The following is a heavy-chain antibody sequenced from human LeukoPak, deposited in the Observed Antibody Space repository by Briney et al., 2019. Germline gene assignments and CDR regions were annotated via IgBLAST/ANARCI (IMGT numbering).Heavy chain of an antibody. D-gene: IGHD4-17*01. CDR3: AREATATQSIWFAP. CDR2: IIPIFGTA. CDR1: GGTFSSYA. V-gene: IGHV1-69*05. Sequence: GASVKVSCKASGGTFSSYAISWVRQAPGQGLEWMGGIIPIFGTANYAQKFQVRVTSTTDESTSTASIELSSLRSEDTAVYYCAREATATQSIWFAPWGQGTLVTVSS. J-gene: IGHJ5*02.